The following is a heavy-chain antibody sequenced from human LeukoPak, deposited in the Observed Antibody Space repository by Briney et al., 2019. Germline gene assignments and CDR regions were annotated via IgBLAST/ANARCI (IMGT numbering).Heavy chain of an antibody. CDR2: VYTSGST. Sequence: SETLSLTCTVSDVSISSHYWSWIRQPAGKGLEWIGRVYTSGSTNYNPSLKSRVTMSLDTSKNQFSLKLSSVTAADTAVYYCAREGGPYRPLDYSGQGTLVTVSS. CDR1: DVSISSHY. V-gene: IGHV4-4*07. CDR3: AREGGPYRPLDY. J-gene: IGHJ4*02.